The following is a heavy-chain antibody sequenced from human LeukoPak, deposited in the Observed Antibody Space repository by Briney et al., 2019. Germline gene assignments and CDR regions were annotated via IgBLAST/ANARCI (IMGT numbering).Heavy chain of an antibody. Sequence: PSETLSLTCTVSGGSISSGGYYWSRIRQPPGKGLEWIGYIYHSGSTYYNPSLKSRVTISVDRSKNQFSLKLSSVTAADTAVYYCARVVGWSGYGLKVTLGYYYYYGMDVWGQGTTGTVSS. J-gene: IGHJ6*02. D-gene: IGHD3-3*01. CDR1: GGSISSGGYY. V-gene: IGHV4-30-2*01. CDR3: ARVVGWSGYGLKVTLGYYYYYGMDV. CDR2: IYHSGST.